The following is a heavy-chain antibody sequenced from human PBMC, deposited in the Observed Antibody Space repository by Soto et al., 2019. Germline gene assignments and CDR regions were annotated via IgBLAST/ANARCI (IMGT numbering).Heavy chain of an antibody. CDR1: GGSLSSSAYS. CDR2: IYQSGST. D-gene: IGHD3-22*01. J-gene: IGHJ3*02. CDR3: ARELLFYDSDGFSWDDAFDI. V-gene: IGHV4-30-2*01. Sequence: PSETLSLTCAVSGGSLSSSAYSWSWIRQPPGKGLEWIGFIYQSGSTYYNPSLKSRVTMSLDRPKNQFSLKLSSVTAAGTAVYYCARELLFYDSDGFSWDDAFDIWGQGTMVTVSS.